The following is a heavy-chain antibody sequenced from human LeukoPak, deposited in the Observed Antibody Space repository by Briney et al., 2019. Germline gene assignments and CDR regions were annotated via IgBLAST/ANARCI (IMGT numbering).Heavy chain of an antibody. D-gene: IGHD4-17*01. J-gene: IGHJ6*02. Sequence: ETLSLTCTVSGGSISSYYWSWVRQPAGKGLEGIGRIYTSGSTNYNPSLRSRGTMSVDTSKNQFSLKLSSVTAADTAVYYCARALTVTTFYYYYGMDVWGQGTTVTVSS. CDR1: GGSISSYY. CDR3: ARALTVTTFYYYYGMDV. V-gene: IGHV4-4*07. CDR2: IYTSGST.